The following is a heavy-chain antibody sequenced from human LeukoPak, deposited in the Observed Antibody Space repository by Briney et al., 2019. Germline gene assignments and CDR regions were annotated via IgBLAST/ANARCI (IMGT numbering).Heavy chain of an antibody. Sequence: PGGSLRLSCAASGFTFNNYAMSWVRQAPGKGLEWVSAISGSDAGTYYADSVKGRFTISRDNSKNTLYLQMNSLRAEDTAVYYCAREPTTFDYWGQGTLVTVSS. J-gene: IGHJ4*02. V-gene: IGHV3-23*01. CDR2: ISGSDAGT. CDR1: GFTFNNYA. CDR3: AREPTTFDY. D-gene: IGHD1-14*01.